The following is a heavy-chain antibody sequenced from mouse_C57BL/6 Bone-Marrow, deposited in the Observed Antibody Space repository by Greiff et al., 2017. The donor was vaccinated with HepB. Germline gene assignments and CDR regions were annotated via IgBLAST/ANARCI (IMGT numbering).Heavy chain of an antibody. V-gene: IGHV1-53*01. J-gene: IGHJ3*01. D-gene: IGHD3-2*02. CDR3: ARTRGGSGYVAY. CDR2: INPSNGGT. CDR1: GYTFTSYW. Sequence: QVQLQQPGTELVKPGASVKLSCKASGYTFTSYWMHWVKQRPGQGLEWIGNINPSNGGTNYNEKFKSKATLTVDNSSSTAYMQLSSLTSEDSAVYYCARTRGGSGYVAYWGQGTLVTVSA.